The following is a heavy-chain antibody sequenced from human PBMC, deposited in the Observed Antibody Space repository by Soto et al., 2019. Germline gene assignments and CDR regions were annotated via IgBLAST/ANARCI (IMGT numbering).Heavy chain of an antibody. D-gene: IGHD3-10*01. Sequence: QVQLVQSGAEVKKPGSSVKVSCKVSGDTFSSYTSYTITWVRQVPGQGLEWMGRNTPALGIVNYVQKFQGRVTLDADKSATTAYVGLSKLTPDDTAVYYCAIEAPRGTRRVPHNWFDPWGQGTLVTVSS. CDR2: NTPALGIV. J-gene: IGHJ5*02. CDR3: AIEAPRGTRRVPHNWFDP. CDR1: GDTFSSYTSYT. V-gene: IGHV1-69*08.